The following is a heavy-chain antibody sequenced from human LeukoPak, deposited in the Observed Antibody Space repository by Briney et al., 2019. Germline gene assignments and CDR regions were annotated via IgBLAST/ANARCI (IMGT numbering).Heavy chain of an antibody. CDR1: GFTFRSFW. CDR3: ARDSPAGTSWRSEPTFDY. CDR2: INSDGTST. Sequence: GGSLRLSCAASGFTFRSFWMHWVRQAPGKGLLWVSRINSDGTSTTYADSVKGRFTISRDNAKNTLYLQMNSLRAEDTAVYYCARDSPAGTSWRSEPTFDYWGQGTLVTVTS. V-gene: IGHV3-74*01. D-gene: IGHD2-2*01. J-gene: IGHJ4*02.